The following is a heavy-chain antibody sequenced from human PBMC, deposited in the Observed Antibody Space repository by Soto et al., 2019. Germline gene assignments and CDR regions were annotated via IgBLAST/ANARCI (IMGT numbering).Heavy chain of an antibody. D-gene: IGHD6-6*01. V-gene: IGHV1-69*13. J-gene: IGHJ6*02. Sequence: WASVKVSCKASGGTFSSYAISWVRQAPGQGLEWMGGIIPIFGTANYAQKFQGRVTITADESTSTAYMELSSLRSEDTAVYYCARGRYSSSWYYYYGMDVWGQGTTVTVS. CDR3: ARGRYSSSWYYYYGMDV. CDR1: GGTFSSYA. CDR2: IIPIFGTA.